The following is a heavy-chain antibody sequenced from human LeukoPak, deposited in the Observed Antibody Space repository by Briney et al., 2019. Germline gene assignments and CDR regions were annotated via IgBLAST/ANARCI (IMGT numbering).Heavy chain of an antibody. J-gene: IGHJ6*03. D-gene: IGHD5-24*01. V-gene: IGHV1-8*03. Sequence: GASVKVSCKASGYTFTSYDINWVRQATGQGLVWMGWMNPNSGNTGYAQKFQGRVTITRNTSISTAYMELSSLRSEDTAVYYCARGQTWPPLYYYYYMDVWGKGTTVTVSS. CDR2: MNPNSGNT. CDR1: GYTFTSYD. CDR3: ARGQTWPPLYYYYYMDV.